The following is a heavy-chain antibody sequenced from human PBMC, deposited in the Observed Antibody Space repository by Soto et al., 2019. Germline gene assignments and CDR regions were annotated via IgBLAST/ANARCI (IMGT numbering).Heavy chain of an antibody. V-gene: IGHV3-30-3*01. J-gene: IGHJ4*02. CDR3: ARDVALIVGATPSYFDY. D-gene: IGHD1-26*01. Sequence: QVQLVESGGGVVQPGRSLRLSCAASGFTFSSYAMHWVRQAPGKGLEWVAVISYDGSNKYYADSVKGRFTISRDNSKNTLYLQMNSLRAEDTAVYYCARDVALIVGATPSYFDYWGQGTLVTVSS. CDR1: GFTFSSYA. CDR2: ISYDGSNK.